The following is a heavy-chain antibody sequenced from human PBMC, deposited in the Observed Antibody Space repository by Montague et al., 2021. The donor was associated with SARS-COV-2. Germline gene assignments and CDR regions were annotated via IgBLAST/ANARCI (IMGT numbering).Heavy chain of an antibody. J-gene: IGHJ6*02. CDR1: GGSVSSGSYS. D-gene: IGHD3-3*01. V-gene: IGHV4-61*01. CDR2: IYYSGST. CDR3: ARDPWRITIVGVVTSYGVDV. Sequence: SETLSLTCTVSGGSVSSGSYSWSWIRQPPGKGLEWIGYIYYSGSTNYNPSLKSRVTISVDTSKNQFSLKLSSVTAADTAVYYCARDPWRITIVGVVTSYGVDVWGQGTTVTVSS.